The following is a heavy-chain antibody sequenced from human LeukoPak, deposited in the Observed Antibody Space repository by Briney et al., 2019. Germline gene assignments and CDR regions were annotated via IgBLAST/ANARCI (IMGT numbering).Heavy chain of an antibody. J-gene: IGHJ4*02. CDR1: GFTVSSNS. D-gene: IGHD4/OR15-4a*01. Sequence: GGSLRLSCTVSGFTVSSNSMSWVRQAPGKGLEWVSFIYSDNTHYSDSVKGRFTISRDNSKNTLYLQMNSLRAEDTAVYYCARRAGAYSHPYDYWGQETLVTVSS. CDR3: ARRAGAYSHPYDY. CDR2: IYSDNT. V-gene: IGHV3-53*01.